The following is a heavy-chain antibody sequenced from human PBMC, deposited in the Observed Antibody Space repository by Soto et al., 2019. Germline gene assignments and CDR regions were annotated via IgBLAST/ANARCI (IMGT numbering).Heavy chain of an antibody. CDR2: ISGSGCST. D-gene: IGHD1-1*01. Sequence: GGSLRLSCAASGFTFISYSMSWVRQAPGKGLEWVSAISGSGCSTYYADSVKGRFTISRDNSKNTLYLQMNSLRAEDTAVYYCAKDLNPTKTMATFDYWGPRTLVTVSS. CDR1: GFTFISYS. J-gene: IGHJ4*02. CDR3: AKDLNPTKTMATFDY. V-gene: IGHV3-23*01.